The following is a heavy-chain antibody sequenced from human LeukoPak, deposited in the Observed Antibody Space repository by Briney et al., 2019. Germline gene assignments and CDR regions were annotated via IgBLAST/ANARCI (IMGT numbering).Heavy chain of an antibody. CDR3: ARVDYYGWGSSGGYFDY. D-gene: IGHD3-10*01. Sequence: SETLSLTCTVSGGSISSSSYYWGWIRQPPGKGLEWIGSIYYSGSTYYNPSLKSRVTISVDTSKKQFSLKLSSVTAADTAVYYCARVDYYGWGSSGGYFDYWGQGILVTVSS. V-gene: IGHV4-39*07. CDR1: GGSISSSSYY. CDR2: IYYSGST. J-gene: IGHJ4*02.